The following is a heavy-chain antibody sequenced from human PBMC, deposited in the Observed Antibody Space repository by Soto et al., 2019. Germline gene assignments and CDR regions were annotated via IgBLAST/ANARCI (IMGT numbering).Heavy chain of an antibody. V-gene: IGHV1-69*13. CDR2: IIPIFGTA. Sequence: GASVKVSCKASGGTFSSYAISWVRQAPGQGLEWKGGIIPIFGTANYAQKFQGRVTITADESTSTAYMELSSLRSEDTAVYYCARDLGSGSPFDYWGQGTLVTVSS. J-gene: IGHJ4*02. D-gene: IGHD3-22*01. CDR1: GGTFSSYA. CDR3: ARDLGSGSPFDY.